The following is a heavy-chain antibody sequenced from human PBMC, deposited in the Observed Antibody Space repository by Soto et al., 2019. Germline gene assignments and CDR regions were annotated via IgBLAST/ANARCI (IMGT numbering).Heavy chain of an antibody. J-gene: IGHJ4*02. Sequence: GGSLRLSCVASGSTFSSYAMSWVRQAPGKGLEWVSAISDSGGSTYYADSVKDRFAISRDNSKNTLYLQMNSLRADDTAVYYCAKVGIEATIWEYYFDYWGQGTLVTVSS. CDR2: ISDSGGST. V-gene: IGHV3-23*01. D-gene: IGHD5-12*01. CDR1: GSTFSSYA. CDR3: AKVGIEATIWEYYFDY.